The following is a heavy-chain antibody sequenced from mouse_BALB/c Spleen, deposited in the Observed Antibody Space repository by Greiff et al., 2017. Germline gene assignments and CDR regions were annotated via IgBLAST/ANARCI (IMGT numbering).Heavy chain of an antibody. CDR1: GFTFTDYY. CDR3: ARDFGYYGSSLDY. CDR2: IRNKANGYTT. V-gene: IGHV7-3*02. Sequence: EVKVVESGGGLVQPGGSLRLSCATSGFTFTDYYMSWVRQPPGKALEWLGFIRNKANGYTTEYSASVKGRFTISRDNSQSILYLQMNTLRAEDSATYYCARDFGYYGSSLDYWGQGTTLTVSS. J-gene: IGHJ2*01. D-gene: IGHD1-1*01.